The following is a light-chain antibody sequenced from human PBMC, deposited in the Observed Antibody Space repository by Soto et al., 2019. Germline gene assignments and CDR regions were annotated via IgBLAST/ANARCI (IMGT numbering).Light chain of an antibody. J-gene: IGLJ2*01. V-gene: IGLV2-23*01. CDR3: CSYAGSSTL. CDR1: SSDVGSYNL. CDR2: EGS. Sequence: QSALTQPASVSGSPGQSITISCTGTSSDVGSYNLVSWYQQHPGKAPKLMIYEGSKRPSGVSNRFSGSKSGNTASLTISGLQAEDEADYYCCSYAGSSTLFGGGTKRPS.